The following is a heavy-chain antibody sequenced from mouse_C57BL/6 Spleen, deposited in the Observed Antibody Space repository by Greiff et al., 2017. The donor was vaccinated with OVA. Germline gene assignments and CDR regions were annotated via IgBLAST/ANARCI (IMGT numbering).Heavy chain of an antibody. D-gene: IGHD2-3*01. CDR2: INPNNGGT. CDR1: GYTFTDYY. V-gene: IGHV1-26*01. J-gene: IGHJ3*01. CDR3: ARAGALYDGYYPAWFAY. Sequence: VQLQQSGPELVKPGASVKISCKASGYTFTDYYMNWVKQSHGKSLEWIGDINPNNGGTSYNQKFKGKATLTVDKSSSTAYMELRSLTSEDSAVYYCARAGALYDGYYPAWFAYWGQGTLVTVSA.